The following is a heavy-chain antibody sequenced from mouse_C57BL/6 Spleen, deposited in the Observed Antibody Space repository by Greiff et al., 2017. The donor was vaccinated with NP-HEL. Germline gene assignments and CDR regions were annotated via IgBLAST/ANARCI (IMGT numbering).Heavy chain of an antibody. V-gene: IGHV1-80*01. CDR2: IYPGDGDT. CDR3: ARGYYGSSLYAMDY. D-gene: IGHD1-1*01. J-gene: IGHJ4*01. Sequence: VKVVESGAELVKPGASVKISCKASGYAFSSYWMNWVKQRPGKGLEWIGQIYPGDGDTNYNGKFKGKATLTADKSSSTAYMQLSSLTSEDSAVYFCARGYYGSSLYAMDYWGQGTSVTVSS. CDR1: GYAFSSYW.